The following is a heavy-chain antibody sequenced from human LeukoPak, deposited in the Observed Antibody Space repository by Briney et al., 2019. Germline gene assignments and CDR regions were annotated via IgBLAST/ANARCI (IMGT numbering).Heavy chain of an antibody. V-gene: IGHV4-38-2*01. J-gene: IGHJ3*02. CDR1: GFTFSSYA. CDR2: IYYSGST. D-gene: IGHD5/OR15-5a*01. CDR3: ARYPRLGAFDI. Sequence: GSLRLSCAASGFTFSSYAMSWVRQVPGKGLEWIGSIYYSGSTYYNPSLKSRVTISVDTSKNQFSLKLSSVTAADTAVYYCARYPRLGAFDIWGQGTMVTVSS.